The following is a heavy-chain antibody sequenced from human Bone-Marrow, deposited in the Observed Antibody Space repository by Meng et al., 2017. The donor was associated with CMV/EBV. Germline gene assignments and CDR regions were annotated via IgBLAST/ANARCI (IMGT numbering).Heavy chain of an antibody. CDR1: GGSTSSYY. Sequence: SETLSLTCTVSGGSTSSYYWNCIRQSPGKGLEWIGYIYYNGNTNYNPSLKSRVTISVDTSKNQFSLKLSSMTAADTAVYYCARGSGFDPWGQGTLVTVSS. D-gene: IGHD3-3*01. V-gene: IGHV4-59*01. CDR2: IYYNGNT. J-gene: IGHJ5*02. CDR3: ARGSGFDP.